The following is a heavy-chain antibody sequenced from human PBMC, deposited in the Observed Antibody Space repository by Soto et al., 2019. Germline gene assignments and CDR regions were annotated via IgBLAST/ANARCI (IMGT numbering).Heavy chain of an antibody. Sequence: EVQLVESGGGLVQPGGSLRLSCAASGFSITNTWMHWVRQAPGKGLEWVGRVKSKAGGGTADYAAPVKGRFTVSRDDLKNTQYLQMNSLKMEDTAVYYCNSYPDFWGGHTPLWGQGTLVTVSS. CDR3: NSYPDFWGGHTPL. CDR2: VKSKAGGGTA. J-gene: IGHJ4*02. CDR1: GFSITNTW. V-gene: IGHV3-15*07. D-gene: IGHD3-3*01.